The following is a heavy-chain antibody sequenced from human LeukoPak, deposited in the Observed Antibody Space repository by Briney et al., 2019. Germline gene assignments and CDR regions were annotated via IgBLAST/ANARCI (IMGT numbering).Heavy chain of an antibody. Sequence: GGSLRLSCAASRFTFSSYWMSWVRQAPGKGLEWVANIKQDGSEKYYVDSVKGRFTISRDNAKNSLYLQMNSLRAEDTAVYYCARDIRWLDYWGQGTLVTVSS. V-gene: IGHV3-7*01. D-gene: IGHD3-3*01. CDR3: ARDIRWLDY. CDR1: RFTFSSYW. CDR2: IKQDGSEK. J-gene: IGHJ4*02.